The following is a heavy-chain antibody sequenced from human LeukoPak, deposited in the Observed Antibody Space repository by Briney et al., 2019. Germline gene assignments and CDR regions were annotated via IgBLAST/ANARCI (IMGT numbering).Heavy chain of an antibody. CDR1: GFTFSSYA. D-gene: IGHD3-3*01. CDR3: AKSQDDFWSGYPLSLDY. J-gene: IGHJ4*02. CDR2: ISGSGGST. Sequence: PGGSLRLSCAASGFTFSSYAMSWVRQAPGKGLEWVSAISGSGGSTYYADSVKGRFTISRDNSKNTLYLQMNSLRAEDTAVYYCAKSQDDFWSGYPLSLDYWGQGTLVTVSS. V-gene: IGHV3-23*01.